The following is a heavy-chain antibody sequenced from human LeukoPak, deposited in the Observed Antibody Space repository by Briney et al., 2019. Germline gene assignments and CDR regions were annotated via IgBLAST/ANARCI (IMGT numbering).Heavy chain of an antibody. CDR3: ARDDRTAARPMGVLNDAFDI. CDR2: ISSSSSTI. D-gene: IGHD6-6*01. J-gene: IGHJ3*02. V-gene: IGHV3-48*01. CDR1: GFTFSSYS. Sequence: GGSLRLSCAASGFTFSSYSMNWVRQAPGKGLEWVSYISSSSSTIYYADSVKGRFTISRDNAKNSLYLQMNSLGAEDTAVHYCARDDRTAARPMGVLNDAFDIWGQGTMVTVSS.